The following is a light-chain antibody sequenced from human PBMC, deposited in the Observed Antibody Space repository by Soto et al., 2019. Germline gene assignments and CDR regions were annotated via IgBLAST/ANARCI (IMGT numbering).Light chain of an antibody. CDR3: QEYHRPPFT. J-gene: IGKJ3*01. V-gene: IGKV1-27*01. CDR2: AAS. Sequence: DIQMTQSPSSLSASVGDTVTITCRASQGISSSLAWYQQKAGKVPDLLIYAASTLQSGVPSHFSGSGSGTDFTLTISSLQPEDVGTYYCQEYHRPPFTFGPGTRVEIK. CDR1: QGISSS.